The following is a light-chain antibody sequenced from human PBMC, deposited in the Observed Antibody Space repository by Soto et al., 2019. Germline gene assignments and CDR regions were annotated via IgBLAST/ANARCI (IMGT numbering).Light chain of an antibody. V-gene: IGLV2-8*01. J-gene: IGLJ3*02. Sequence: QSALTQPPAASGSPGQSVTISCTGTSSDIGNYNFVSWYQQHPGKAPKLIIYEVIKRPSGVPDRFSGSKSGNTASLTVSGLQAEDEADYYCSSYAGNYNGVFGGGTKVTVL. CDR1: SSDIGNYNF. CDR3: SSYAGNYNGV. CDR2: EVI.